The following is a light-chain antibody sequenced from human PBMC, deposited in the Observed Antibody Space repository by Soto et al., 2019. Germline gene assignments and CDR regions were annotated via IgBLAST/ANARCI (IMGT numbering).Light chain of an antibody. CDR1: NNDIGGYNY. CDR2: EVT. V-gene: IGLV2-8*01. CDR3: SSYAGSSNLV. J-gene: IGLJ1*01. Sequence: QSALTQPPSASGSPGQSVTISCTGTNNDIGGYNYVSWYQHHPGKAPQLIIYEVTKRPSGVLNRFSGSKSGNTASLTVAGLHTYDEAEYFCSSYAGSSNLVFGTGTKLTVL.